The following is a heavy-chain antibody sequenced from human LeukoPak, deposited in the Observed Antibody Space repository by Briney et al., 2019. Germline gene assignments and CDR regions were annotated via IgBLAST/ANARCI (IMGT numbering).Heavy chain of an antibody. Sequence: GGSLRLSCEASGFTFSAYAMTWVRQAPGKGLEWVSLISSSRSYIYYADSVKGRFTISRDNAKNSLYLQMNSLRAEDTAVYYCARLSSGDAFDIWGQGTMVTVSS. CDR3: ARLSSGDAFDI. D-gene: IGHD3-22*01. V-gene: IGHV3-21*01. J-gene: IGHJ3*02. CDR2: ISSSRSYI. CDR1: GFTFSAYA.